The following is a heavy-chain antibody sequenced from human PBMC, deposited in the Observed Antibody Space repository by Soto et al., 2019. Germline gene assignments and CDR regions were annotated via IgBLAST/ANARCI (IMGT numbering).Heavy chain of an antibody. CDR2: ISSSSSYI. CDR1: GDSISSSS. CDR3: ARDPRSVVVSAATDY. D-gene: IGHD2-2*01. Sequence: PSETLSLTCIVSGDSISSSSYYWGWIRQVPGKGLEWVSSISSSSSYIYYADSVKGRFTISRDDAKNSLYLQMNSLRAEDTAVYYCARDPRSVVVSAATDYWGQGTLVTVSS. J-gene: IGHJ4*02. V-gene: IGHV3-21*01.